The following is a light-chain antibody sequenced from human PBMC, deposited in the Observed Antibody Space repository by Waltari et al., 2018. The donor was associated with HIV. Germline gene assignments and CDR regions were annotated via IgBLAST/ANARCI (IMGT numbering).Light chain of an antibody. V-gene: IGKV1-39*01. J-gene: IGKJ3*01. Sequence: DINMTQSPSYLSASVEDRVTITCRASQNIINYLNWYHQSPGKAPKLLILHASALQNGVSSRFSGSGSGTEFTLSIAGLQPDDFGTYSCQQTFSPPRTFGPGT. CDR3: QQTFSPPRT. CDR1: QNIINY. CDR2: HAS.